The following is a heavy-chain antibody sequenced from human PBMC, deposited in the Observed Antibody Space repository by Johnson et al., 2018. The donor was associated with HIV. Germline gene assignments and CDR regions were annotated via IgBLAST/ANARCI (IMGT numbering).Heavy chain of an antibody. CDR1: GFTFSNYW. V-gene: IGHV3-48*04. CDR3: AQTTVTRARGAFDI. Sequence: EVQLVESGGGVVQPGGSLRLSCAASGFTFSNYWMSWDRQAPGKGLEWVSYISSSGNTIYYADSVKGRFTISRDNAKNSLYLQMNSLRAEDTAVYYCAQTTVTRARGAFDIWCQGTMVTVSS. J-gene: IGHJ3*02. D-gene: IGHD4-11*01. CDR2: ISSSGNTI.